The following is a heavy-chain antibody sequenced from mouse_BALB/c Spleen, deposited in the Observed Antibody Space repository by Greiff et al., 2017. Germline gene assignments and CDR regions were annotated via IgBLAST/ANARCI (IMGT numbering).Heavy chain of an antibody. D-gene: IGHD1-1*01. Sequence: EVKLMESGGGLVQPGGSLKLSCAASGFAFSSYGMSWVRQTPDKRLELVATINSNGGSTYYPDSVKGRFTISRDNAKNTLYLQMSSLKSEDTAMYYCARDNYYGSSYGFAYWGQGTLVTVSA. CDR1: GFAFSSYG. CDR3: ARDNYYGSSYGFAY. J-gene: IGHJ3*01. V-gene: IGHV5-6-3*01. CDR2: INSNGGST.